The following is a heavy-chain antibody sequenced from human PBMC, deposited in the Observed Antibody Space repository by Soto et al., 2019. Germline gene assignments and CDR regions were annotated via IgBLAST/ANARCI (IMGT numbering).Heavy chain of an antibody. CDR3: ARGYIVVVTDSLLWYYGMDV. V-gene: IGHV1-69*13. Sequence: SVKVSCKASGGTFSSYAISWVRQAPGQGLEWMGGIIPIFGTANYAQKFQGRVTITADESTSTAYMELSSLRSEDTAVYYCARGYIVVVTDSLLWYYGMDVWGQGTTVTVYS. CDR2: IIPIFGTA. CDR1: GGTFSSYA. J-gene: IGHJ6*02. D-gene: IGHD2-21*02.